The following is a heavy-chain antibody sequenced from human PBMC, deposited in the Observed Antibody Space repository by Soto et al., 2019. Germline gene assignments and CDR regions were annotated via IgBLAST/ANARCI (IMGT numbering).Heavy chain of an antibody. CDR3: ARAELDYYDSSGPSPPTFDD. Sequence: QVQLVQSGAEVKKPGSSVKVSCKASGGTFSSYAISWVRQAPGQGLEWMGGIIPIFGTANYAQKFQGRVTITADESTSTAYMGISRLRAEDTVVYYCARAELDYYDSSGPSPPTFDDWGQGTLVTVSS. CDR1: GGTFSSYA. J-gene: IGHJ4*02. CDR2: IIPIFGTA. D-gene: IGHD3-22*01. V-gene: IGHV1-69*01.